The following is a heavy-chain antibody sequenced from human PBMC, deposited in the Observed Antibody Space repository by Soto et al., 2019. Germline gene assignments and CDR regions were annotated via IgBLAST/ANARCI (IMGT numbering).Heavy chain of an antibody. Sequence: QVQLVQSGTEVKKPGSSVKVSCTTSGGTFSSFPIAWVRQAPGRGLEWVGGIIPVLGAPSYAQTFQGRVTITADESTSAAYLELSSLRSDDTAVYFCARDRHYENHTFYYLKYYFDYWGQGTLVTVSS. CDR1: GGTFSSFP. CDR2: IIPVLGAP. CDR3: ARDRHYENHTFYYLKYYFDY. D-gene: IGHD3-22*01. V-gene: IGHV1-69*01. J-gene: IGHJ4*02.